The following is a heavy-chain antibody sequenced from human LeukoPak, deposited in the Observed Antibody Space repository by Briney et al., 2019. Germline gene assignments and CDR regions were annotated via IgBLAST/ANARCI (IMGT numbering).Heavy chain of an antibody. CDR3: AKDPYCSSTSCPFLIYYYYGMDV. V-gene: IGHV3-23*01. J-gene: IGHJ6*02. D-gene: IGHD2-2*01. CDR2: ISGSGGST. CDR1: GFTFSSYA. Sequence: GGSLRLSCAASGFTFSSYAMSWVRQAPGKGLEWVSAISGSGGSTYYADSVKGRFTISRDNSKSTLYLQMNSLRAEDTAVYYCAKDPYCSSTSCPFLIYYYYGMDVWGQGTTVTVSS.